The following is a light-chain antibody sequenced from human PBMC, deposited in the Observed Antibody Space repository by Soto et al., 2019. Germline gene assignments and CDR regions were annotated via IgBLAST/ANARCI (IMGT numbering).Light chain of an antibody. J-gene: IGKJ5*01. Sequence: QMTQSPSSLSASIGDRVTISCQASQDVGNFLNWYQQRPGKAPYLLIYDASNLDSGASSRFSGSGSGRDFSFTITSLQPDDVATYFCQQYGSLPITFGQGTRLDIK. CDR3: QQYGSLPIT. CDR2: DAS. CDR1: QDVGNF. V-gene: IGKV1-33*01.